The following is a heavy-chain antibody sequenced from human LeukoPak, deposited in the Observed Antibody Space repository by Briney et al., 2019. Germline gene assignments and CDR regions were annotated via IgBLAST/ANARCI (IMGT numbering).Heavy chain of an antibody. J-gene: IGHJ4*02. CDR2: SYYSGSI. Sequence: SETLSLTCTVSGDFLSSGSYYWGWIRQSPGKGLAWLGSSYYSGSIFYDASFESRLTLSVDTSKNQFYLKLRSLTAADTAVYYCARLCQVTSCAKFAFGSQGIQVTVSS. V-gene: IGHV4-39*01. CDR3: ARLCQVTSCAKFAF. D-gene: IGHD2-21*02. CDR1: GDFLSSGSYY.